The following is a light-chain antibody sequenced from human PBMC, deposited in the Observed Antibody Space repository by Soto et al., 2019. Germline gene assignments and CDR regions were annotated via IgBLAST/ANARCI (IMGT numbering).Light chain of an antibody. Sequence: QSALTQPASVSGSPGQSITISCTGTISDFVVYNYVSWYQQQPGKAPKLMIFGVSNRPSGVSNRFSGSKSGNTASLTISGLHAEDEADYYCSSHTISSALQVFGSGTKVTVL. CDR2: GVS. J-gene: IGLJ1*01. CDR3: SSHTISSALQV. V-gene: IGLV2-14*01. CDR1: ISDFVVYNY.